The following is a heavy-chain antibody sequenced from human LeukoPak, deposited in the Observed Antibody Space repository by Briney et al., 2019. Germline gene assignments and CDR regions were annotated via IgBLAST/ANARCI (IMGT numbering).Heavy chain of an antibody. J-gene: IGHJ4*02. CDR3: AKMPYYYGSGSLYYFDY. V-gene: IGHV3-23*01. D-gene: IGHD3-10*01. CDR1: GFTFSSYA. CDR2: ISGSGGST. Sequence: GGSLRLSCAASGFTFSSYAMSWVRQAPGKGLEWVSAISGSGGSTYYADSVKGRFTISRDNSKNTLYLQMNSLRAEDTAVYYFAKMPYYYGSGSLYYFDYWGQGTLVTVSS.